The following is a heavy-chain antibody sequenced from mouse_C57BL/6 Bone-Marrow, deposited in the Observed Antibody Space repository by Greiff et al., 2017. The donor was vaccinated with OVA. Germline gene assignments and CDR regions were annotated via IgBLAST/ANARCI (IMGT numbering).Heavy chain of an antibody. Sequence: LQESGAELVRPGTSVKMSCKASGYTFTNYWIGWAKQRPGHGLEWIGDIYPGGGYTNYNEKFKGKATLTADKSSSTAYMQFSSLTSEDSAIYYCARSEDGSSYFDYWGQGTTLTVSS. D-gene: IGHD1-1*01. CDR2: IYPGGGYT. J-gene: IGHJ2*01. V-gene: IGHV1-63*01. CDR1: GYTFTNYW. CDR3: ARSEDGSSYFDY.